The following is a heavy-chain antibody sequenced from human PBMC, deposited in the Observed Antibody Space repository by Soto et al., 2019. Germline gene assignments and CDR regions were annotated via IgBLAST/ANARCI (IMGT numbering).Heavy chain of an antibody. CDR3: ARGGHIAVVTASFDY. J-gene: IGHJ4*02. Sequence: ASVKVSCKPSGYTLNTYYLHWVRQAPGQGLEWMGMIHPSGGGSTYAQKFLGRVTMTRDTSTSTVFMELSSLRSADTAVYYCARGGHIAVVTASFDYWGPGTLVTVSS. CDR2: IHPSGGGS. V-gene: IGHV1-46*02. CDR1: GYTLNTYY. D-gene: IGHD2-21*02.